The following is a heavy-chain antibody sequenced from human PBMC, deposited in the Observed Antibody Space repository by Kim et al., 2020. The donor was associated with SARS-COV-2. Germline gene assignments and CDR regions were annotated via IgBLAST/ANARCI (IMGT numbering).Heavy chain of an antibody. V-gene: IGHV3-11*03. CDR1: GFTFSDYY. J-gene: IGHJ4*02. CDR3: ASQGGSYLGLTRY. D-gene: IGHD1-26*01. Sequence: GGSLRLSCAASGFTFSDYYMSWIRQAPGKGLEWVSYISSSSSYTNYADSVKGRFTISRDNAKNSLYLQMNSLRAEDTAVYYCASQGGSYLGLTRYWGQGTLVTVSS. CDR2: ISSSSSYT.